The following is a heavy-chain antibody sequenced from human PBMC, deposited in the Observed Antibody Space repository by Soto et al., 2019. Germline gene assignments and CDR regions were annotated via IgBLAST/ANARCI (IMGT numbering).Heavy chain of an antibody. J-gene: IGHJ5*02. V-gene: IGHV4-39*01. CDR2: TYYRGTT. Sequence: PSETLPLTCTAPVGSISSTTYYWCWIPQPPGKSLEWIGSTYYRGTTYYNPSLKSRVTMSVDTSKIEFSMKLSSVTAADAAVYYCAGHRMFMFRGSRGWFDPWGQGTLVTVSS. D-gene: IGHD3-10*01. CDR3: AGHRMFMFRGSRGWFDP. CDR1: VGSISSTTYY.